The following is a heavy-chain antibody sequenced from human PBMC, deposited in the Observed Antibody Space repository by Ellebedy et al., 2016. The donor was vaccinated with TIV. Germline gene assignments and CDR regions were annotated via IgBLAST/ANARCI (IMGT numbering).Heavy chain of an antibody. V-gene: IGHV3-33*01. CDR2: IWYDGSKI. J-gene: IGHJ4*02. CDR1: GFDFSSYG. D-gene: IGHD1-1*01. Sequence: GGSLRLXXAASGFDFSSYGMHWVRQAPGKGLEWVAVIWYDGSKIHYTDSVKGRFSISRDNSKNTVYLQMDSLRAEDTALYYCAIDGCLYTGSWFYEIWGQGTPVTVSS. CDR3: AIDGCLYTGSWFYEI.